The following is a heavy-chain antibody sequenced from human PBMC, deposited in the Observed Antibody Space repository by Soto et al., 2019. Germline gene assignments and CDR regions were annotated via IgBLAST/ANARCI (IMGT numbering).Heavy chain of an antibody. Sequence: QITLKESGPTLVKPTQTLTLTCTFSGFSLSTSGVGVGWIRQPPGKALEWLALIYWDDDKRYSPSLKSRLTITKDTSKNQVVLTMTNMDPVDTATYYGAQLGQQLDHAEYFQHWGQGTLVTVSS. CDR2: IYWDDDK. CDR1: GFSLSTSGVG. V-gene: IGHV2-5*02. CDR3: AQLGQQLDHAEYFQH. D-gene: IGHD6-13*01. J-gene: IGHJ1*01.